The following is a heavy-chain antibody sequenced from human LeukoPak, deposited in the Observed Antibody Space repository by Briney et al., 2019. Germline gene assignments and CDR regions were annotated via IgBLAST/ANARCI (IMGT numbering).Heavy chain of an antibody. CDR1: GYIFTSYG. Sequence: ASVKVSCKASGYIFTSYGISWVRQAPGQGLEWMGWISGYNGNTNYAQKFQGRVIMTTDTSTSTAYMELRSLRSDDTAVYYCASDQGLYSSSWFDYWGQGTLVTVSS. J-gene: IGHJ4*02. V-gene: IGHV1-18*01. CDR2: ISGYNGNT. D-gene: IGHD6-13*01. CDR3: ASDQGLYSSSWFDY.